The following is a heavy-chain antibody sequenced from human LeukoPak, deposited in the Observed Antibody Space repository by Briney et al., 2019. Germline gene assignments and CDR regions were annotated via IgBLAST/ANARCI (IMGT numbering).Heavy chain of an antibody. CDR1: GGTFSSYA. D-gene: IGHD3-3*01. V-gene: IGHV1-69*05. Sequence: ASVKVSCKASGGTFSSYAISWVRQAPGQGLEWMGRIIPIFGTANYAQKFQGRVTITTDESTSTAYMELSSLRSEDTAVYYCGRDGFTIFGVAYLPGWFDPWGQGTLVTVSS. CDR3: GRDGFTIFGVAYLPGWFDP. J-gene: IGHJ5*02. CDR2: IIPIFGTA.